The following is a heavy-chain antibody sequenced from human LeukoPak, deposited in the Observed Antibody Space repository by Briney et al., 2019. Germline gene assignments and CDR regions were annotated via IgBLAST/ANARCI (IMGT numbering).Heavy chain of an antibody. CDR1: GGTFSGYT. CDR2: IIPILGIA. Sequence: SVKVSCKASGGTFSGYTIGWVRQAPGQGLEWMGRIIPILGIANYAQKFQGRVTITADKSTSTAYMELSSLRSEDTAVYYCARAPTFLGGFDPWGQGTLVTVSS. V-gene: IGHV1-69*02. D-gene: IGHD3-16*01. J-gene: IGHJ5*02. CDR3: ARAPTFLGGFDP.